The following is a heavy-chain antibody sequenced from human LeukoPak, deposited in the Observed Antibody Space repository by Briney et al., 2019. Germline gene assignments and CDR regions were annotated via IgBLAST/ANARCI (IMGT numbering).Heavy chain of an antibody. V-gene: IGHV3-7*01. CDR3: ARDEILTGYTDY. CDR1: GFPFSSYW. J-gene: IGHJ4*02. CDR2: IQQDGSEK. D-gene: IGHD3-9*01. Sequence: GGALRLPCASPGFPFSSYWMSWVRQAPGKGLEWVANIQQDGSEKYYVASVKGRFTISRDNAKNSLYLQMNSLRAEDTAVYYCARDEILTGYTDYWGQRTLVTVSS.